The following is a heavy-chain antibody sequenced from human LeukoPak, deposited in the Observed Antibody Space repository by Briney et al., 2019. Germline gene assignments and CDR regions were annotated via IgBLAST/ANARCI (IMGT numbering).Heavy chain of an antibody. D-gene: IGHD3-10*01. J-gene: IGHJ6*02. V-gene: IGHV3-30*18. CDR2: ISYDGSNK. Sequence: GGSLRLPCAASGFTFSSYGMHWVRQAPGKGLEWVAVISYDGSNKYYADSVKGRFTISRDNSKNTLYLQMNSLRAEDTAVYYCAKDTRGYYYGSGSYYPYYYYGMDVWGQGTTVTVSS. CDR3: AKDTRGYYYGSGSYYPYYYYGMDV. CDR1: GFTFSSYG.